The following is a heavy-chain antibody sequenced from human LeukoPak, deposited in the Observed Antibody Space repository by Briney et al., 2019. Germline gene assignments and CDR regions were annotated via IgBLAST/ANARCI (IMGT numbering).Heavy chain of an antibody. D-gene: IGHD3-9*01. CDR3: ARHRGTYDILTGYVVDYFDY. CDR2: IYTSGST. CDR1: DGSISSGSYY. V-gene: IGHV4-61*02. Sequence: PSETLSLTCTVSDGSISSGSYYWSWIRQPAGKVLEWIGRIYTSGSTNYNPSLKSRVTISVDTSKNQFSLKLSSVTAADTAVYYCARHRGTYDILTGYVVDYFDYWGQGTLVTVSS. J-gene: IGHJ4*02.